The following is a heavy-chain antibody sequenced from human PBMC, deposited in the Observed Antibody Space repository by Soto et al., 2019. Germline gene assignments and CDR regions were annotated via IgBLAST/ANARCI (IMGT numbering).Heavy chain of an antibody. Sequence: PGGSLRLSCAASGFTFSNAWMNWVRQAPGKGLEWVGRIKSKTDGGTTDYAAPVKGRFTISRDDSKNTLYLQMNSLKTEDTAVYYCTTDIGAALPYSGSYYAQGNYWGQGTLVTVSS. CDR1: GFTFSNAW. CDR3: TTDIGAALPYSGSYYAQGNY. D-gene: IGHD1-26*01. J-gene: IGHJ4*02. CDR2: IKSKTDGGTT. V-gene: IGHV3-15*07.